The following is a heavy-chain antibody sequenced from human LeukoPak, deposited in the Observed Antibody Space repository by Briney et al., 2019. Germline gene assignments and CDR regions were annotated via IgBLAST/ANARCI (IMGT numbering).Heavy chain of an antibody. Sequence: RTSETLSLTCTVSGGSISSYYWSWIRQPPGKGLEWIGYIYYSGSTNYNPSLKSRVTISVDTSKNQFSLKLSSVTAADTAVYYCARRRAGGPFDYWGQGTLVTVSS. CDR2: IYYSGST. CDR3: ARRRAGGPFDY. D-gene: IGHD1-26*01. J-gene: IGHJ4*02. V-gene: IGHV4-59*01. CDR1: GGSISSYY.